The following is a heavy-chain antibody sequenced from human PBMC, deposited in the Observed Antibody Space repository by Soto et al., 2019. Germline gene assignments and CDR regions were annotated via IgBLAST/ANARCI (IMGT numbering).Heavy chain of an antibody. CDR3: ARGGCSGGSCYEPNWFDP. CDR1: GYTFTSYG. D-gene: IGHD2-15*01. CDR2: ISAYNGNT. J-gene: IGHJ5*02. V-gene: IGHV1-18*01. Sequence: VKVSCKASGYTFTSYGISWVRQAPRQGLEWMGWISAYNGNTNYAQKLQGRVTMTTDTSTSTAYMELRSLRSDDTAVYYCARGGCSGGSCYEPNWFDPWGQGTLVTVS.